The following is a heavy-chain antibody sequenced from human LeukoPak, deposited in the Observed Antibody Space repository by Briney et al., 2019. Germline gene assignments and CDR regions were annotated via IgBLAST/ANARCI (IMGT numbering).Heavy chain of an antibody. Sequence: GGSLRLSCAASGFTFSSYGMHWVRQAPGKGLEWVAVIWYDGSNKYYADSVKGRFTISRDNSKNTLYLQMNSLRAEDTAVYYCARDDDYVWGSYDYWGQGTLVTASS. V-gene: IGHV3-33*01. CDR3: ARDDDYVWGSYDY. J-gene: IGHJ4*02. CDR1: GFTFSSYG. D-gene: IGHD3-16*01. CDR2: IWYDGSNK.